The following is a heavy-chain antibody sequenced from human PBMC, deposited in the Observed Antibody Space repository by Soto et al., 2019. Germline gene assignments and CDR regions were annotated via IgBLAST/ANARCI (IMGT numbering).Heavy chain of an antibody. CDR2: INSDGSST. D-gene: IGHD4-17*01. J-gene: IGHJ5*02. Sequence: PVGSLRLSCAASGFTFSSYWMHWVRQAPGNGLVWVSRINSDGSSTSYADSVKGRFTISRDNAKNTLYLQMNSLRAEDTAVYYCARDQDYGDLLNPYWFDPWGQGTLVTVSS. CDR1: GFTFSSYW. V-gene: IGHV3-74*01. CDR3: ARDQDYGDLLNPYWFDP.